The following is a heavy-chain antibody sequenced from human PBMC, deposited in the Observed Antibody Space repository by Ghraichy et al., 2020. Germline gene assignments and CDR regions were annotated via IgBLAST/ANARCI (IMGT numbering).Heavy chain of an antibody. CDR2: IGGSITHI. V-gene: IGHV3-21*06. CDR1: GFTFSTYS. D-gene: IGHD2-2*02. CDR3: ARGGSDIDVVPAAIISMDV. J-gene: IGHJ6*02. Sequence: GGSLRLSCAVSGFTFSTYSMNWVRQAPGKGLEWVSSIGGSITHIYYADSVKGRFIISRDNAKNSLYLQMDSLRAEDTAVYYCARGGSDIDVVPAAIISMDVWGQGTTVTVSS.